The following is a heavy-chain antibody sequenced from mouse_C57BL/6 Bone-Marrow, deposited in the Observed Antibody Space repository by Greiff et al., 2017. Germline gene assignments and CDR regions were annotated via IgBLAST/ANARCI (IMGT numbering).Heavy chain of an antibody. D-gene: IGHD1-1*01. CDR2: ILPGSGST. J-gene: IGHJ2*01. V-gene: IGHV1-9*01. CDR3: ARDPYYGSSLVVPYYFDY. CDR1: GYTFTGYW. Sequence: QVQLQQSGAELMKPGASVKLSCKATGYTFTGYWIEWVKQRPGHGLEWIGEILPGSGSTNYNEKFKGKATLTADTSSNTAYMQLSSLTTEDSASYYCARDPYYGSSLVVPYYFDYWGQGTTRTVSS.